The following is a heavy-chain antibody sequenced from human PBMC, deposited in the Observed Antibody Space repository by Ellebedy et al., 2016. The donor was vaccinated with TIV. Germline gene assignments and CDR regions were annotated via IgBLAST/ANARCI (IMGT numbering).Heavy chain of an antibody. V-gene: IGHV3-11*06. CDR2: ISSSSSYT. J-gene: IGHJ5*02. Sequence: GESLKISCAASGFTFSDYYMSWIRQAPGKGLEWVSYISSSSSYTNYADSVKGRFTISRDKAKNSLYLQMNSLRAEDTAVYYCARDEIKYSSGWYTWGQGTLVTVSS. CDR3: ARDEIKYSSGWYT. CDR1: GFTFSDYY. D-gene: IGHD6-19*01.